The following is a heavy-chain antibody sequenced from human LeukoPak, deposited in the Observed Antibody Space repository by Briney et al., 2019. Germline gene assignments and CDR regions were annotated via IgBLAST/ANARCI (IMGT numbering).Heavy chain of an antibody. CDR1: GFTFSSYE. CDR2: ISSSSSYI. CDR3: ARDRSGSGGYYMDV. J-gene: IGHJ6*03. V-gene: IGHV3-21*01. D-gene: IGHD2-15*01. Sequence: PGGSLRLSCAASGFTFSSYEMNWVRQAPGKGLEWVSSISSSSSYIYYADSVKGRFTISRDNAKNSLYLQMNSLRAEDTAVYYCARDRSGSGGYYMDVWGKGTTVTVSS.